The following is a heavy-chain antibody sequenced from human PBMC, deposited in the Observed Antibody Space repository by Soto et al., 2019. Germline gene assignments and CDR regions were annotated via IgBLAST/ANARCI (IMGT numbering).Heavy chain of an antibody. CDR3: ARELERVFDY. D-gene: IGHD1-1*01. CDR2: IAYDGRNK. J-gene: IGHJ4*02. V-gene: IGHV3-30*04. Sequence: QVQLVESGGGVVQPGRSLRLSCAASGFTFSSYAMHWVRQAPGKGLEWVAVIAYDGRNKYYADSVKGRFTISRDNSKNTLYLQMNSLRLEDTSVYYCARELERVFDYWGQGTLVTVSS. CDR1: GFTFSSYA.